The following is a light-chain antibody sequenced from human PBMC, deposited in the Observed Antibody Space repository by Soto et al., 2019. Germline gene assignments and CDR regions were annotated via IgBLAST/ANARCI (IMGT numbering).Light chain of an antibody. CDR1: SSDVGGYNY. J-gene: IGLJ2*01. V-gene: IGLV2-14*01. CDR3: SSYTSSSTL. CDR2: DVS. Sequence: QSVLTQPASVSGSPGQSITISCTGTSSDVGGYNYVSWYQQHPGKAPKLMIYDVSNRPSGVSNRFSGSKSGNTASLTISGLQAEVEAEYYCSSYTSSSTLFGGGTKMTVL.